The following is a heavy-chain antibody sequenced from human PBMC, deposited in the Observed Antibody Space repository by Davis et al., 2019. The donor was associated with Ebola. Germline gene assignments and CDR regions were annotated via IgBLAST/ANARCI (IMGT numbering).Heavy chain of an antibody. D-gene: IGHD3-3*01. CDR2: IIPIFSTA. V-gene: IGHV1-69*06. CDR3: ARGGYDFWSGYYYGYGMDV. J-gene: IGHJ6*02. CDR1: GGTFSSYA. Sequence: AASVKVSCKASGGTFSSYAISWVRQAPGQGLEWMGGIIPIFSTANYAQKFQGRVTITADKSTSTAYMELSSLRSEDTAVYYCARGGYDFWSGYYYGYGMDVWGQGTTVTVSS.